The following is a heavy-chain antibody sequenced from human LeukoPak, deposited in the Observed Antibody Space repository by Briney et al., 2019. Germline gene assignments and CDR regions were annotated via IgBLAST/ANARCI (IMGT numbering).Heavy chain of an antibody. V-gene: IGHV1-18*01. CDR3: ARGYGLNPVNY. CDR2: TSGLNGNT. Sequence: GASVKVSCKASGYTFTSDGFNWVRQAPGQGLEWMGWTSGLNGNTYYAQKFQGRLSMTTDTSTSTAYMALKSLRSDDTAVYYCARGYGLNPVNYWGQGTLVTVSS. CDR1: GYTFTSDG. J-gene: IGHJ4*02. D-gene: IGHD4-17*01.